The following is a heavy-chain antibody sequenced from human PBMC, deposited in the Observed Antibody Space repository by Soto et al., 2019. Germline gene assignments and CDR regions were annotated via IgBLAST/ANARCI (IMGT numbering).Heavy chain of an antibody. V-gene: IGHV5-51*01. J-gene: IGHJ6*02. CDR2: IYPGDSDT. CDR1: AYTCSTYW. Sequence: PGESLKISCKGSAYTCSTYWIAWVRQMPRKGLEWMGIIYPGDSDTRYSPSFRGQVTISVDKSIYTAYLQWSSLRASDTAVYSCARVAVVPSAPGSYYYAMDVWGQGTTVTVSS. CDR3: ARVAVVPSAPGSYYYAMDV. D-gene: IGHD2-2*01.